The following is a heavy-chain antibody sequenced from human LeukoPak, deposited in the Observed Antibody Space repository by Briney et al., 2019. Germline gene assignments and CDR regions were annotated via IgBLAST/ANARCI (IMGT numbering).Heavy chain of an antibody. J-gene: IGHJ4*02. Sequence: GGSLRLSCAASGFTFNNYGMHWVRQAPGKGREWVAHIWYDGGSKYYVNSVKGRSTISRDNSKNTLYLEMNSLRAEDTAVYYCARGIYTGSGTYYADYWGQGILVTVSS. V-gene: IGHV3-33*01. D-gene: IGHD3-10*01. CDR2: IWYDGGSK. CDR3: ARGIYTGSGTYYADY. CDR1: GFTFNNYG.